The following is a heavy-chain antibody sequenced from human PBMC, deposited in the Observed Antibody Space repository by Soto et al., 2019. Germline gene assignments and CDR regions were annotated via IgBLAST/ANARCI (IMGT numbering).Heavy chain of an antibody. CDR3: ASGIAARLGWNYYYYGMDV. CDR2: IYHSGST. D-gene: IGHD6-6*01. CDR1: GGSISSSNW. J-gene: IGHJ6*02. Sequence: QVQLQESGPGLVKPSGTLSLTCAVSGGSISSSNWWSWVRQPPGKGLEWIGEIYHSGSTNYNPSLKSRVTISVAKSKTQFSLKLSSVTAADTAVYSWASGIAARLGWNYYYYGMDVWGQGTTVTVSS. V-gene: IGHV4-4*02.